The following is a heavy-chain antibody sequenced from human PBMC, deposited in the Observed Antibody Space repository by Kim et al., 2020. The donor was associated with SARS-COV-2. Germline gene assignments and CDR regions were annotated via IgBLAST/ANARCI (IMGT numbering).Heavy chain of an antibody. D-gene: IGHD3-3*01. CDR1: GFTFSSYA. CDR2: ISYDGSNK. CDR3: ARDLGITIFGVAIDY. Sequence: GGSLRLSCAASGFTFSSYAMHWVRQAPGKGLEWVAVISYDGSNKYYADSVKGRFTISRDNSKNTLYLQMNSLRAEDTAVYYCARDLGITIFGVAIDYWGQGTLVTVSS. V-gene: IGHV3-30*04. J-gene: IGHJ4*02.